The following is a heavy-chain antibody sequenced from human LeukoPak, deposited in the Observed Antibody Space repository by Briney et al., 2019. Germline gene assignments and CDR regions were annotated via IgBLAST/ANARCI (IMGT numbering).Heavy chain of an antibody. V-gene: IGHV3-30*02. J-gene: IGHJ3*02. CDR1: GFTFSSYG. D-gene: IGHD3-16*02. CDR3: ARDDYVWGSYRSRAFDI. Sequence: QSGGSLRLSCAVSGFTFSSYGMHWVRQAPGKGLEWVAFIRYDGSNKYYADSVKGRFTISRDNSKNTLYLQMNSLRAEDTAVYYCARDDYVWGSYRSRAFDIWGQGTMVTVSS. CDR2: IRYDGSNK.